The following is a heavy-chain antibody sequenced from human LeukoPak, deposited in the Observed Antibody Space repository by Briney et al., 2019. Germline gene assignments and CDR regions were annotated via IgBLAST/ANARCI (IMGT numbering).Heavy chain of an antibody. CDR1: GYTFTSYG. D-gene: IGHD3-22*01. V-gene: IGHV1-18*01. Sequence: GASVKGSCKASGYTFTSYGISWVRQAPGQGLEWMGWISAYNGNTNYAQKLQGRVTMTTDTSTSTAYMELRSLGSDDTAVYYCARDEGQYYDSSGYYYEVSFDIWGQGTMVTVSS. CDR2: ISAYNGNT. CDR3: ARDEGQYYDSSGYYYEVSFDI. J-gene: IGHJ3*02.